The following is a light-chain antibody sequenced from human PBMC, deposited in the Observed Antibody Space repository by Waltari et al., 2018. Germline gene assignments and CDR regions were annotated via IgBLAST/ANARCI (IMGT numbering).Light chain of an antibody. CDR1: SSDVGHYNL. CDR2: DDN. J-gene: IGLJ3*02. CDR3: CSYAGSYTWV. V-gene: IGLV2-23*01. Sequence: QSALTQPASVSGSPGQSITISCTGTSSDVGHYNLVSWYQQYPGKAPKVRIYDDNRRPSGVSELISVSRSGDTASLTISGVQAEGEADYYCCSYAGSYTWVFGGGTKLTVL.